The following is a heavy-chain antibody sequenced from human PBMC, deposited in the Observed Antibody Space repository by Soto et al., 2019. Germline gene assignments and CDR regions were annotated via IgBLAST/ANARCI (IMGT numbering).Heavy chain of an antibody. CDR1: GFAFSSYD. V-gene: IGHV3-23*01. Sequence: EVQLLESGGDLARPGGSLRLACAASGFAFSSYDMSWVRQAPGKGLEWVSAFRGSGGETFYADSVKGRFTISRDDSKNTLYLQMNSLRGEDTALYFCAKDRGGGGYPLFDSWGQGTLVTVSS. J-gene: IGHJ4*02. D-gene: IGHD2-15*01. CDR3: AKDRGGGGYPLFDS. CDR2: FRGSGGET.